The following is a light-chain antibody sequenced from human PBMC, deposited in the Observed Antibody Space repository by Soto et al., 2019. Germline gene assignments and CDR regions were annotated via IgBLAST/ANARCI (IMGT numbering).Light chain of an antibody. Sequence: DIQMTQSPSTLSASVGDRVTITCRASQSISSWLAWYQQKPGKAPKLLIYDASSLESGVPSRFSGSGSGTEFTLTISRLQPDDFAPYYCQQYNSYRTFGQGTQLDIK. J-gene: IGKJ2*02. V-gene: IGKV1-5*01. CDR3: QQYNSYRT. CDR2: DAS. CDR1: QSISSW.